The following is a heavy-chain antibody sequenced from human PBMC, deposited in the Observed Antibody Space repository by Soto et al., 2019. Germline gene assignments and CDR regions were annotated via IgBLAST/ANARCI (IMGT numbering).Heavy chain of an antibody. CDR3: ARAWGEAFDF. D-gene: IGHD3-16*01. J-gene: IGHJ4*01. CDR1: GGSISSYY. Sequence: QVQLQESGPGLVKPSETLSLTCTVSGGSISSYYWSWIRQPPGKGLESIGYIYYTGSNNYNPSLQSRVTISVGASKNQFSLKLGSVTAAHTAVYYCARAWGEAFDFWGHGTLVTVSS. V-gene: IGHV4-59*01. CDR2: IYYTGSN.